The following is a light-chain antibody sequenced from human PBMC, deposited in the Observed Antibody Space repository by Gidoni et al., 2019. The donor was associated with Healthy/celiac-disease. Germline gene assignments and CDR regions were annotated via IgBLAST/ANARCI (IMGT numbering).Light chain of an antibody. V-gene: IGKV1-8*01. Sequence: AIRLTQSPSSFSASTGDRVTITCRASQGISSYLAWYQQKPGKAPKLLIYAASTLQSGVPSRFSGSGYGTDCTLTISCLQSEDFATYYCQQYYSYPRITFGQGTRLEIK. CDR3: QQYYSYPRIT. J-gene: IGKJ5*01. CDR1: QGISSY. CDR2: AAS.